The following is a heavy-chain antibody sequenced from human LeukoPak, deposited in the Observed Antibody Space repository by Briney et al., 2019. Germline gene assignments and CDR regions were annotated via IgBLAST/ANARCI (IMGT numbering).Heavy chain of an antibody. D-gene: IGHD3-10*01. CDR1: GGSFSGYY. Sequence: DPSETLSLTCAVYGGSFSGYYWSWIRQPPGKGLEWIGEINHSGSTNYNPSLKSRVTISVDTSKNQFSLKLSSVTAADTAVYYCARSPGRRYYYGSGSYHAPSYFDYWGQGTLVTVSS. J-gene: IGHJ4*02. V-gene: IGHV4-34*01. CDR3: ARSPGRRYYYGSGSYHAPSYFDY. CDR2: INHSGST.